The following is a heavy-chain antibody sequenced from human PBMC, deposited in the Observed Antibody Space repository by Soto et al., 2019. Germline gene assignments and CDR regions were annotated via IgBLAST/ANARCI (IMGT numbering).Heavy chain of an antibody. V-gene: IGHV4-31*03. Sequence: LFLTCTVSGTSIRSGGYYWTWIRQRPGKGLEWLGYIYYRGSTYYNPSLKTRVTLSLDPSKSQFSLTLTSVTAADTAIYYCASDLSGSRATIDYWGLGALVTVSS. J-gene: IGHJ4*02. CDR1: GTSIRSGGYY. CDR3: ASDLSGSRATIDY. D-gene: IGHD6-13*01. CDR2: IYYRGST.